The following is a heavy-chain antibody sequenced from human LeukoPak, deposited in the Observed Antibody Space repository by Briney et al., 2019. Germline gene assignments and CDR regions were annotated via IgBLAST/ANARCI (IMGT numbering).Heavy chain of an antibody. Sequence: GGSLRLSCAASGFTFSSYAMTWVRQAPGKGLEWGSAISGSGGSTYYAGSVRGRFTISRDNSKNTLYLQMNSLSAEDTAVYYCAKVVAGPNYYYGLDVWGQGTTVTVSS. CDR1: GFTFSSYA. CDR2: ISGSGGST. CDR3: AKVVAGPNYYYGLDV. J-gene: IGHJ6*02. V-gene: IGHV3-23*01. D-gene: IGHD6-19*01.